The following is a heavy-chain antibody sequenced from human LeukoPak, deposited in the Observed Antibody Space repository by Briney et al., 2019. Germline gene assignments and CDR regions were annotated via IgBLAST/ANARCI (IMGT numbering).Heavy chain of an antibody. CDR2: IKQDGSEK. CDR1: GFTFSSYW. CDR3: ARVGASPLGFPQRVYYDSSGQYRGLDY. J-gene: IGHJ4*02. Sequence: PGGSLRLSCAASGFTFSSYWMSWVRQAPGKGLEWVANIKQDGSEKYYVDSVKVRFTISRDNAKNSLYLQMNSLRAEDTAVYYCARVGASPLGFPQRVYYDSSGQYRGLDYWGQGTLVTVSS. V-gene: IGHV3-7*01. D-gene: IGHD3-22*01.